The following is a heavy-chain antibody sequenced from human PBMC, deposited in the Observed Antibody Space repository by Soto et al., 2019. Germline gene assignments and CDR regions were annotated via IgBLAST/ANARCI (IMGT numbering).Heavy chain of an antibody. J-gene: IGHJ4*02. CDR1: GGSISSISDY. CDR3: GRHVQETGYYSDGTLSRSDY. D-gene: IGHD2-15*01. Sequence: SETLSLTCTVSGGSISSISDYWGWIRQPPGKGLEWIGSMYYSGSAYYNPSLERRVTISVDTSKNQFSLKLASVTAADTAVYYCGRHVQETGYYSDGTLSRSDYWGEGTQVSLCS. V-gene: IGHV4-39*01. CDR2: MYYSGSA.